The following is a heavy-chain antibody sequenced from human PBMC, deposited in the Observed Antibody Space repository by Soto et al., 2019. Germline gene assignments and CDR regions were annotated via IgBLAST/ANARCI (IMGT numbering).Heavy chain of an antibody. CDR2: IGTAGDT. V-gene: IGHV3-13*04. CDR3: ARAIGPTLFDY. Sequence: PGGSLRLSCSASGFTFSSYDMQWVRQGPGKGLEWVSAIGTAGDTNYAGSVKGRFTISRENAKNSLYLQMNSLRAGDTAIYFCARAIGPTLFDYSGEGTRATVSS. J-gene: IGHJ4*02. CDR1: GFTFSSYD. D-gene: IGHD3-22*01.